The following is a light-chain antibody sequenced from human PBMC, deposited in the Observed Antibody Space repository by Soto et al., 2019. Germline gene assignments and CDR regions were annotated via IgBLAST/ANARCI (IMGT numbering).Light chain of an antibody. J-gene: IGKJ2*01. CDR2: GAS. Sequence: EIVMTQSPATLSESPGERVTLSCRASQSVSSNLAWYQQKPGQAPRLLIYGASTRATGIPVRFSGSGSGTEFTLTISSLQSEDFAVYYCQQYNNWPPYTFGQGTKLEIK. CDR3: QQYNNWPPYT. CDR1: QSVSSN. V-gene: IGKV3-15*01.